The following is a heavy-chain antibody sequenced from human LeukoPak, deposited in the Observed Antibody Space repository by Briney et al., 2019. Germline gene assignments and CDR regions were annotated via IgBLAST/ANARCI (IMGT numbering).Heavy chain of an antibody. Sequence: GGSLRLSCAASGFTFSSYAVTWVRQAPGKGLEWVSGISSSGGSTYYADSVKGRFTISRDNSKNTLYLQMNSLRAEDTAVYYCAKDRDSVNYRVKVFDYWGQGTLVTVSS. D-gene: IGHD1-26*01. CDR1: GFTFSSYA. V-gene: IGHV3-23*01. J-gene: IGHJ4*02. CDR3: AKDRDSVNYRVKVFDY. CDR2: ISSSGGST.